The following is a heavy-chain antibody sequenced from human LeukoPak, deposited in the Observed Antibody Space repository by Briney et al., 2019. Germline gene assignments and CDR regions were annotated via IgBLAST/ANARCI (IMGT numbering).Heavy chain of an antibody. J-gene: IGHJ4*02. CDR3: AREGGGYCSGGSCYPVDY. D-gene: IGHD2-15*01. CDR2: ISSSGSTI. Sequence: SGGSLRLSCAASGFTFSSYEMNWVRQAPGKGLEWVSYISSSGSTIYYADSVKGRFTISRDNAKNSLYLQMNSLRAEDTAVYYCAREGGGYCSGGSCYPVDYWGQGTLVTVSS. CDR1: GFTFSSYE. V-gene: IGHV3-48*03.